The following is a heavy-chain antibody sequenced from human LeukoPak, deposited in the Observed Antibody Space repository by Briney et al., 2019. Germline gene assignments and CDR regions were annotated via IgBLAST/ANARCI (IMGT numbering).Heavy chain of an antibody. D-gene: IGHD2-2*01. V-gene: IGHV4-39*01. CDR1: GGSISSSSYY. Sequence: SETLSLTCTVSGGSISSSSYYWGWIRQPPGKGLEWIGSIYYSGSTYYNPSLKSRVTISVDTSKNQFSLKLSSVTAADTAVYYCARPDAISGTLFDIWGQGTMVTVSS. CDR3: ARPDAISGTLFDI. CDR2: IYYSGST. J-gene: IGHJ3*02.